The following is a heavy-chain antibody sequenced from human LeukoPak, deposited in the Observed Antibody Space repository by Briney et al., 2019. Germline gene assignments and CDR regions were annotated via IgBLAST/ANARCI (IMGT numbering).Heavy chain of an antibody. V-gene: IGHV4-31*03. CDR3: ARDAYCGGDCYPRDAFDI. D-gene: IGHD2-21*02. Sequence: SETLSLTCTVSGGSISSGGYYWSWLRQHPGKGLEWIGYIYYSGSTYYNPSLKSRVTISVDTSKNQFSLKLSSVTAADTAVYYCARDAYCGGDCYPRDAFDIWGQGTMVTVSS. J-gene: IGHJ3*02. CDR1: GGSISSGGYY. CDR2: IYYSGST.